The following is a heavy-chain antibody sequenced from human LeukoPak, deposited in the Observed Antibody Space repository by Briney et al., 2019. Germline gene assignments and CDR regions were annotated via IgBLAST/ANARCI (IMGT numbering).Heavy chain of an antibody. CDR3: ARDPGSGFYYFDY. CDR1: GGSFSGYY. Sequence: PSETLSLTCAVYGGSFSGYYWSWIRQPPGKGLEWIGEINHSGSTNYNPSLKSRVTISVDTSKNQFSLKLSSVTAADTAVYYCARDPGSGFYYFDYWGQGTLVTVSS. CDR2: INHSGST. V-gene: IGHV4-34*01. D-gene: IGHD3-10*01. J-gene: IGHJ4*02.